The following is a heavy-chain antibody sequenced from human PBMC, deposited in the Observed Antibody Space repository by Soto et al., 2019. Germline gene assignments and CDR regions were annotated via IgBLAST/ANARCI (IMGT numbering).Heavy chain of an antibody. Sequence: LRLSCAASGFTFSSAWMNWVCQAPGKGLEWVGRIKSKTDGGTTDYAAPVKGRFTISRDDSKNTLYLQMNSLKTEATAVYYCSMVRGPLHYYYGMDVWGQGTTVTVSS. CDR3: SMVRGPLHYYYGMDV. D-gene: IGHD3-10*01. V-gene: IGHV3-15*07. CDR2: IKSKTDGGTT. J-gene: IGHJ6*02. CDR1: GFTFSSAW.